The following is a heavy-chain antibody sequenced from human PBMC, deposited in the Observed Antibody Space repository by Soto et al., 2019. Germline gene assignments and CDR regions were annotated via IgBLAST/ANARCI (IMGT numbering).Heavy chain of an antibody. V-gene: IGHV4-39*07. CDR3: ARGHYDLWSGYFATVDY. CDR2: IYYSGST. Sequence: SETLSLTCTVSGGSISSSSYYWSWIRQPPGKGLEWIGNIYYSGSTNYNPSLKSRVTISVDTSKNQFSLKLNSVTAADTAVYYCARGHYDLWSGYFATVDYWGQGTLVTVSS. J-gene: IGHJ4*02. D-gene: IGHD3-3*01. CDR1: GGSISSSSYY.